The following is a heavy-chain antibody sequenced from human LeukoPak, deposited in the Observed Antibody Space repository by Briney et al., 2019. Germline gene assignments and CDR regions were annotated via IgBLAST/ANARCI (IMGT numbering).Heavy chain of an antibody. Sequence: NPGGSLRLSCTASGFTFSNAWMNWVRQAPGKGLEWVGRIKRTSDGGTTAYAAPVKGRFSISRDDSQNTLYLQMNTLRTEDTAVYYCTKDPGPGCFWGQGTVVTVSS. D-gene: IGHD6-19*01. J-gene: IGHJ3*01. CDR3: TKDPGPGCF. CDR1: GFTFSNAW. CDR2: IKRTSDGGTT. V-gene: IGHV3-15*01.